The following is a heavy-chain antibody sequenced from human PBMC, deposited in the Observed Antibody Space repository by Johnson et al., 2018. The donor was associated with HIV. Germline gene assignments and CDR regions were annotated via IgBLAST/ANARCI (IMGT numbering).Heavy chain of an antibody. D-gene: IGHD3-22*01. CDR2: LSSDGISG. Sequence: KGLDWVAALSSDGISGYYSGSLKGRFSISIDNSKNTVYLQMNSLRTEDTAVYYCARVITMIAVVKGDAFDIWGQGTMVTVSS. V-gene: IGHV3-30*01. J-gene: IGHJ3*02. CDR3: ARVITMIAVVKGDAFDI.